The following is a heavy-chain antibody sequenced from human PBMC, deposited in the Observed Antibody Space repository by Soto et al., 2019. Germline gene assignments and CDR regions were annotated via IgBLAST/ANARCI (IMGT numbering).Heavy chain of an antibody. D-gene: IGHD3-3*01. CDR2: INPSFGIT. CDR3: ARGGIKLRFLEWLPSEDYYYGMDV. V-gene: IGHV1-69*02. J-gene: IGHJ6*02. CDR1: RGTFSSYT. Sequence: SVKVPCKASRGTFSSYTLSWVRQAPAQEVEWMGRINPSFGITNYAQKFQGRVTITTDNSTSTVYMELSSLRSEDTAVYYCARGGIKLRFLEWLPSEDYYYGMDVWGQGTTVTVSS.